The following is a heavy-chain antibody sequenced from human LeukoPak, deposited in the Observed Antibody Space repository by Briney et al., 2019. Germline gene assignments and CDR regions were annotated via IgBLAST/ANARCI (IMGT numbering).Heavy chain of an antibody. CDR2: MYYTGTT. D-gene: IGHD3-10*01. V-gene: IGHV4-59*01. J-gene: IGHJ4*02. CDR1: GGSISYYY. CDR3: AGERQFFGGSD. Sequence: SETLSLTCTVFGGSISYYYWTWIRQPPGKGLEWIGHMYYTGTTSYNPSLKGRVTISIDTSNNLFSLRLTSVTAADTAVYYCAGERQFFGGSDWGKGTLVTVSS.